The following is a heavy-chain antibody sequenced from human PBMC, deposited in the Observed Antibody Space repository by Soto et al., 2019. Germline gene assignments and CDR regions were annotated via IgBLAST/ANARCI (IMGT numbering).Heavy chain of an antibody. CDR2: IYDSGST. CDR1: GGSISSSY. CDR3: GRQLFN. D-gene: IGHD6-13*01. J-gene: IGHJ4*02. V-gene: IGHV4-59*08. Sequence: SETLSLTCTVSGGSISSSYWSWIRQPPGKGLEWIGYIYDSGSTYYNSSLKSRVTMSVDTSKNQFSLKLSSVTAADTAVYYCGRQLFNGGQEPRATVP.